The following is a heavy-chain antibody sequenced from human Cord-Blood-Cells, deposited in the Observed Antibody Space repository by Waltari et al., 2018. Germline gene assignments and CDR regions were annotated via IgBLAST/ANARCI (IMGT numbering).Heavy chain of an antibody. D-gene: IGHD3-3*01. CDR3: ARYYDLWSGDAVEI. CDR1: GGSFSGYY. V-gene: IGHV4-34*01. CDR2: INHSGST. Sequence: QVQLQQWGAGLLKPSETLSLTCAVYGGSFSGYYWSWIRQPPGKGLEWIGEINHSGSTNYNPSLKSRFTKSVDTSKNQFSLKLSSVTAADTAVYYCARYYDLWSGDAVEIWGQGTMVTVSS. J-gene: IGHJ3*02.